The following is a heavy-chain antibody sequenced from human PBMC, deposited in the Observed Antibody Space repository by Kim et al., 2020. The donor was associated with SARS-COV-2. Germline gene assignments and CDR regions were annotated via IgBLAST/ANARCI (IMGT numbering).Heavy chain of an antibody. CDR2: INHSGST. Sequence: SETLSLTCAVYGGSFSGYYWSWIRQPPGKGLEWIGEINHSGSTNYNPSLKSRVTISVDTSKNQFSLKLSSVTAADTAVYYCARGRLGYCSGGSCYFDYWGQGTLVTVSS. CDR3: ARGRLGYCSGGSCYFDY. D-gene: IGHD2-15*01. CDR1: GGSFSGYY. V-gene: IGHV4-34*01. J-gene: IGHJ4*02.